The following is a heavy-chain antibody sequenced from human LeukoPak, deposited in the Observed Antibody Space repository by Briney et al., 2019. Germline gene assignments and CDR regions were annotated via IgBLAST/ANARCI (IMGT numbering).Heavy chain of an antibody. J-gene: IGHJ4*02. CDR2: IYYSGST. V-gene: IGHV4-39*01. Sequence: SETLSLTCTVSGGSISSSSYYWGWIRQPPGKGLEWIGSIYYSGSTYYNPSLKSRVTISVDTSKNQFSLKLSSVTAADTAVYYCARILMTYYYGSGGYSLDYFDYWGQGTLVTVSS. CDR3: ARILMTYYYGSGGYSLDYFDY. D-gene: IGHD3-10*01. CDR1: GGSISSSSYY.